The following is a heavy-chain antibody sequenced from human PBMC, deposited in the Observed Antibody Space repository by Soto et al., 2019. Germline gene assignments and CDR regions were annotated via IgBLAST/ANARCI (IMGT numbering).Heavy chain of an antibody. CDR3: ARGRRSCTGNNCYTDFDF. Sequence: GASVKVSCKASGGTFSSYAISWVRQAPGQGLEWMGGIIPIFGTANDAPKFQGRLAITRDTSANTAYMDLYSLRSEDSAVYYCARGRRSCTGNNCYTDFDFWGQGSLVTVSS. V-gene: IGHV1-69*05. J-gene: IGHJ4*02. CDR2: IIPIFGTA. D-gene: IGHD2-2*02. CDR1: GGTFSSYA.